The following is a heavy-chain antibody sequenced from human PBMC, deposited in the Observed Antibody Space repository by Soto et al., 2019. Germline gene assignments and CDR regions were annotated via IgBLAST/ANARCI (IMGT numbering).Heavy chain of an antibody. Sequence: GSLGLSGGASGCTFSGSAMHWVRQASGKGLEWVGRIRSKANSYATAYAASVKGRFTISRDDSKNTAYLQMNSLKTEDTAVYYCTGTPYYDFWSGYYSGAFDIWGQGTMVTVSS. CDR3: TGTPYYDFWSGYYSGAFDI. J-gene: IGHJ3*02. CDR1: GCTFSGSA. V-gene: IGHV3-73*01. D-gene: IGHD3-3*01. CDR2: IRSKANSYAT.